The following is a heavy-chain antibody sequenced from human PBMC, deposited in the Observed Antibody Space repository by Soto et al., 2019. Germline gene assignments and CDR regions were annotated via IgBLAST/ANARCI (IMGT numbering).Heavy chain of an antibody. CDR2: IDSDGSTT. V-gene: IGHV3-74*01. D-gene: IGHD4-4*01. J-gene: IGHJ6*02. CDR1: GFTFSVYW. CDR3: ARPGYSNYGHGVDV. Sequence: EVQLVESGGGLVQPGGSLRLSCAASGFTFSVYWMHWVRQAPGKGLVWVSRIDSDGSTTSYADSVKGRFTISRDNAKSTLYLQMNSLRAEDTAVYYCARPGYSNYGHGVDVWGQGTTVTVSS.